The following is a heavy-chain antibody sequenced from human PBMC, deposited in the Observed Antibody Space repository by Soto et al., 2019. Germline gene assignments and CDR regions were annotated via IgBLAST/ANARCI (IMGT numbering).Heavy chain of an antibody. CDR3: ARVDGDYNYYYYGMDV. V-gene: IGHV3-30-3*01. CDR2: ISYDGSNK. CDR1: GFTFSSYA. Sequence: QVQLVESGGGVVQPGRSLRLSCAASGFTFSSYAMHWVRQAPGKGLEWVAVISYDGSNKYYADSVKGRFTISRDNSKNTLYLQMNSLRAEDTAVYYCARVDGDYNYYYYGMDVCGQGTTVTVSS. D-gene: IGHD4-17*01. J-gene: IGHJ6*02.